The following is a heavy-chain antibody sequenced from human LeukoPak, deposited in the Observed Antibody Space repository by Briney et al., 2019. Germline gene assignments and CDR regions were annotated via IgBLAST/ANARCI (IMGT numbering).Heavy chain of an antibody. CDR3: ARDAQWEPTYDAFDI. CDR2: INPSGGST. D-gene: IGHD1-26*01. Sequence: ASVKVSCRASGYTFTSYYMHWVRQAPGQGLEWMGIINPSGGSTSYAQKLQGRVTMTTDTSTSTAYMELRSLRSDDTAVYYCARDAQWEPTYDAFDIWGQGTMVTVSS. V-gene: IGHV1-46*01. J-gene: IGHJ3*02. CDR1: GYTFTSYY.